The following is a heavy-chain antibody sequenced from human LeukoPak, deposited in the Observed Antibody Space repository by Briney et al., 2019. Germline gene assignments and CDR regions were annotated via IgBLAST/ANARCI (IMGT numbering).Heavy chain of an antibody. CDR3: ARDALIAARPAYYYYYMDV. V-gene: IGHV1-2*02. D-gene: IGHD6-6*01. J-gene: IGHJ6*03. CDR2: INPNSGGT. Sequence: GASVKVSCKASGYTFTGYYMHWVRQAPGQGLEWMGWINPNSGGTNYAQKFQGRVTMTRDTSISTAYMELSRLRSDDTAVYYCARDALIAARPAYYYYYMDVWGKGTTVTVSS. CDR1: GYTFTGYY.